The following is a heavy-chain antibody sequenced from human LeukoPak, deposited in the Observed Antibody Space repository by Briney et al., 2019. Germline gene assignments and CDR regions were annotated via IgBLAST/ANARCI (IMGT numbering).Heavy chain of an antibody. CDR3: LLWFGALHY. CDR1: GFTFSNAW. Sequence: GGSLRLSCVASGFTFSNAWMSWVRQPPGKGLEWVGRIKSKADGETIDYAAAEKGRFTISRDDSKKTLYLQIHSLKTDDTAVYYCLLWFGALHYWGQGTLVTVSS. CDR2: IKSKADGETI. J-gene: IGHJ4*02. V-gene: IGHV3-15*01. D-gene: IGHD3-10*01.